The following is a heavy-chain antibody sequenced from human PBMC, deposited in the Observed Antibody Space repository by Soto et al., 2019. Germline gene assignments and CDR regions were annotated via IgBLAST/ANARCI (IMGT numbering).Heavy chain of an antibody. Sequence: ASVKVSCKASGYTFTSYGISWVRQAPGQGLEWMGWISAYNGNTNYAQKLQGRVTMTTDTSTSTAYMELRSLRSDDTAVYYCARDFRSRRGSGWYLFDYWGQGTSVTVSS. CDR3: ARDFRSRRGSGWYLFDY. CDR1: GYTFTSYG. CDR2: ISAYNGNT. V-gene: IGHV1-18*01. D-gene: IGHD6-19*01. J-gene: IGHJ4*02.